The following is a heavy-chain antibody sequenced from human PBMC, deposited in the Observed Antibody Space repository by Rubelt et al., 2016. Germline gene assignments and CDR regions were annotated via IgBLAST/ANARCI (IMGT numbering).Heavy chain of an antibody. Sequence: QVQLQESGPGLVKSSETLSLTCTVSGYSISSGHYWGWIRQPPGKGLEWIGIIYHSGSTYYNPSLKRRITISVDTSKNQFSRQLSSVTAADTAVYYCATHYYGMDVWGQGTTVTVSS. CDR1: GYSISSGHY. V-gene: IGHV4-38-2*02. CDR2: IYHSGST. J-gene: IGHJ6*02. CDR3: ATHYYGMDV.